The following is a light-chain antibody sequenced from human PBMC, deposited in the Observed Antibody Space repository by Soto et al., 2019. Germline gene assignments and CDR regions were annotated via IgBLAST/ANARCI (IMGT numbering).Light chain of an antibody. J-gene: IGKJ4*01. CDR2: LGS. CDR3: MQALQSPLT. V-gene: IGKV2-28*01. Sequence: DIVMTQSPLSLPVTPGEPASISCRSSQSLLHSNGYNYLDWYLQKPGQSPQLLIYLGSNRASGVPDMFSGSVSGTYFTLKISRVEAEDVGVYYCMQALQSPLTFGGWTKVEIK. CDR1: QSLLHSNGYNY.